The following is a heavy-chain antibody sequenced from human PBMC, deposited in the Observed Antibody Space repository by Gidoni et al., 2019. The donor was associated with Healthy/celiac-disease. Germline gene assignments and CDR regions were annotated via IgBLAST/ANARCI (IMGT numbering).Heavy chain of an antibody. CDR1: GFPFSSYA. CDR2: ISYDGSNK. J-gene: IGHJ4*02. V-gene: IGHV3-30-3*01. Sequence: QVQLVESGGGVVQPGRSLRLSCAASGFPFSSYAMHWVRQAPGKGLEWVAVISYDGSNKYYADSVKGRFTISRDNSKNTLYLQMNSRRAEDTAVYYCARGTMIQLLIDYWGQGTLVTVSS. D-gene: IGHD3-22*01. CDR3: ARGTMIQLLIDY.